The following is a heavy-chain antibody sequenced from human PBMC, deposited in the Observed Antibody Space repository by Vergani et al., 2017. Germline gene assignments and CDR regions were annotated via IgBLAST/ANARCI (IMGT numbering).Heavy chain of an antibody. V-gene: IGHV3-33*01. J-gene: IGHJ5*02. CDR1: GYTFNQYG. D-gene: IGHD1-14*01. CDR3: ARDLRLLYNRFDP. CDR2: TWYDGNNK. Sequence: QVQFVESGGGVVQPGRSLRLPCAASGYTFNQYGMHWVRQAPGKGLEWVAVTWYDGNNKQYADSVKGRFTISRDNSKSTMYLQMNSLRDEDTGVYYCARDLRLLYNRFDPWGQGTLVTVSS.